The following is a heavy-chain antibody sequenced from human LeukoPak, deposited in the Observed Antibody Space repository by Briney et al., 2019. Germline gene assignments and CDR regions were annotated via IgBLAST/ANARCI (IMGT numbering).Heavy chain of an antibody. CDR1: GYTFTTYS. CDR2: ISVNNGGT. Sequence: GASVKVSCKASGYTFTTYSLAWVRQAPGQSLEWMGWISVNNGGTNYAQSFQDRVTLTRDTSTNTAYLELRSLRSDDTAIIYCATATQPRGYFLHWGQGTLVTVCS. D-gene: IGHD2-2*01. J-gene: IGHJ1*01. V-gene: IGHV1-18*01. CDR3: ATATQPRGYFLH.